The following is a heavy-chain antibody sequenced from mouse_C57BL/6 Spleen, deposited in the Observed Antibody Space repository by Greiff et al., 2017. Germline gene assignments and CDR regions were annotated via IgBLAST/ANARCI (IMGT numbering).Heavy chain of an antibody. CDR2: INPSNGGS. V-gene: IGHV1-53*01. CDR1: GYTFTSYW. CDR3: ARGARKYSNNYFDY. Sequence: QVQLQQSGTELVKPGASVKLSCKASGYTFTSYWMHWVKQRPGQGLEWIGNINPSNGGSNYNEKFKSKATLTVDKSSSTAYMQLSSLTSEDSAVYYCARGARKYSNNYFDYWGQGTTLTVSS. J-gene: IGHJ2*01. D-gene: IGHD2-5*01.